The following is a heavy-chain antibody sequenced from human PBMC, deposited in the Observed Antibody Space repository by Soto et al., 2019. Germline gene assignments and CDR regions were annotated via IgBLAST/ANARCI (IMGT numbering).Heavy chain of an antibody. V-gene: IGHV3-23*01. J-gene: IGHJ4*02. CDR1: GFTFSTYT. D-gene: IGHD2-2*01. CDR2: ISGSGGSSGP. CDR3: AKARCSTANCYVPEY. Sequence: EVQLLESGGGLVQPGGSLRLSCVASGFTFSTYTMSWVRQAPGKGLEWVSVISGSGGSSGPSYADSVQGRFSISRDNAQNTLYLQMNSRRGEDTAMYYCAKARCSTANCYVPEYWGQGTRVTVSS.